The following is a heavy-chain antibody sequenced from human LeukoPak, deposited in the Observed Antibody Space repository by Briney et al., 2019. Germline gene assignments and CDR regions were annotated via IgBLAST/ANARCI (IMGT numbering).Heavy chain of an antibody. CDR1: GFTFSSYS. Sequence: PGGSLLLSCAASGFTFSSYSMNWVRPAPGKGLEWVSSISSSSSYIYYADSVKGRFTISRDNAKNSLYLQINSLSAEDTAVYYCAKHYSGYDSREDYWGQGTLVTVSS. CDR3: AKHYSGYDSREDY. D-gene: IGHD5-12*01. V-gene: IGHV3-21*04. CDR2: ISSSSSYI. J-gene: IGHJ4*02.